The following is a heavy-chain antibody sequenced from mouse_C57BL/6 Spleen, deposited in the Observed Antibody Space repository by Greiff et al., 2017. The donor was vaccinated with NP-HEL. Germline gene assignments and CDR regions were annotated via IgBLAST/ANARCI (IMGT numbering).Heavy chain of an antibody. CDR3: ARRPPTLWYFDV. V-gene: IGHV15-2*01. CDR2: ILPSIGRT. J-gene: IGHJ1*03. CDR1: DSEVFPIAY. Sequence: VKLQESGSELRSPGSSVKLSCKDFDSEVFPIAYMSWVRQKPGHGFEWIGGILPSIGRTIYGEKFEDKATLDADTLSNTAYLELNSLTSEDSAIYYCARRPPTLWYFDVWGTGTTVTVSS. D-gene: IGHD2-10*01.